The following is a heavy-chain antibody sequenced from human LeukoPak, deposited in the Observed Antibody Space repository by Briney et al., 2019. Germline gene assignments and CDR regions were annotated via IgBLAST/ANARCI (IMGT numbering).Heavy chain of an antibody. CDR1: GDTVSSNSAA. CDR2: TYYRSKWFN. V-gene: IGHV6-1*01. D-gene: IGHD1-7*01. CDR3: ARDLHELELYYFDS. J-gene: IGHJ4*02. Sequence: SQTLSLTCDISGDTVSSNSAAWSWIRQSPSRGLEWLGRTYYRSKWFNDYAMSVKGRVTINPDTSKNQFSLQLNSVTPEDTAVYYCARDLHELELYYFDSWGQGILVIVSS.